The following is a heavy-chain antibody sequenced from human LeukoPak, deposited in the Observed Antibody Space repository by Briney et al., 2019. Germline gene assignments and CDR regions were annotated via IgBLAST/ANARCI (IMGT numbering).Heavy chain of an antibody. CDR3: ARDDSGYDLDY. CDR1: GFTFSSYS. Sequence: GGSLRLSCAASGFTFSSYSMSWVRQAPGKGLEWVSYISSSSSTIYYADSVKGRFTISRDNAKNSLYLQMNSLRAEDTAVYYCARDDSGYDLDYWGQGTLVTVSS. J-gene: IGHJ4*02. V-gene: IGHV3-48*01. D-gene: IGHD5-12*01. CDR2: ISSSSSTI.